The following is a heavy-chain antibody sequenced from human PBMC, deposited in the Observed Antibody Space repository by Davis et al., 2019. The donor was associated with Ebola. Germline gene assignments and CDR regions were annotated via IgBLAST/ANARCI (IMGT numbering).Heavy chain of an antibody. CDR3: ARSDSNYGGALRY. CDR1: GYTFRSYI. Sequence: ASVKVSCKGSGYTFRSYIISWVRQAPGQGLEWMGRINPNSGGTNYAQKFQGRVTMTRDTSISTAYMELSRLRSDDTVVYYCARSDSNYGGALRYWGQGTLVTVSS. V-gene: IGHV1-2*05. D-gene: IGHD4-11*01. CDR2: INPNSGGT. J-gene: IGHJ4*02.